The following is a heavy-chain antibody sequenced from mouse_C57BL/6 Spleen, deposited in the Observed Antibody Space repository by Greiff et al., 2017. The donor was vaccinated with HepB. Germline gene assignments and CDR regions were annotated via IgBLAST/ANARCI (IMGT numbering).Heavy chain of an antibody. D-gene: IGHD1-1*01. CDR1: GFSLSTSGMG. V-gene: IGHV8-12*01. Sequence: QVTLKVSGPGILQSSQTLSLTCSFSGFSLSTSGMGVSWIRQPSGKGLEWLAHIYWDDDKRYHPSLKSRLTISKDNSRNQVILKITSVDTADTATYYCARKSIHITTAYCDYWGQGTTLTVSS. CDR3: ARKSIHITTAYCDY. J-gene: IGHJ2*01. CDR2: IYWDDDK.